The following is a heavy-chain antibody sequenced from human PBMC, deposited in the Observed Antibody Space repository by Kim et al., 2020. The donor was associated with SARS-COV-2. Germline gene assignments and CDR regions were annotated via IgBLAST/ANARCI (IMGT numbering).Heavy chain of an antibody. D-gene: IGHD5-18*01. V-gene: IGHV4-4*02. Sequence: NPSLKSRVTISVDKSKNQFSLKLSSVTAADTAVYYCAKYHVDTAMGYYWGQGTLVTVSS. CDR3: AKYHVDTAMGYY. J-gene: IGHJ4*02.